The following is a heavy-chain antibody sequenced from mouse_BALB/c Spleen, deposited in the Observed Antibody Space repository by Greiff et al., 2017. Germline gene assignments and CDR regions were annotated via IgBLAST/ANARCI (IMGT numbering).Heavy chain of an antibody. CDR2: INPSSGYT. D-gene: IGHD2-10*02. V-gene: IGHV1-4*01. Sequence: QVQLQQSGAELARPGASVKMSCKASGYTFTSYTMHWVKQRPGQGLEWIGYINPSSGYTNYNQKFKDKATLTADTSSNTAYLQLSSLTSEDTAVHYCNAWGYGNWNYWGQGTTLTVSS. CDR3: NAWGYGNWNY. J-gene: IGHJ2*01. CDR1: GYTFTSYT.